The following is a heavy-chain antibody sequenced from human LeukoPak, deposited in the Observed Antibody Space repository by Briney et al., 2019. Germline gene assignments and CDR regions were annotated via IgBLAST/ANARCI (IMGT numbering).Heavy chain of an antibody. Sequence: PGGSLGLSCAASGFTFRNYVIHWVRQAPGKGLEWVANIKQDGSEKYYVDSVKGRFTISRDNAKNSLYLQMNSLRAEDTAVYYCEAGGGGMDVWGQGTTVTVSS. D-gene: IGHD2-15*01. CDR3: EAGGGGMDV. CDR2: IKQDGSEK. J-gene: IGHJ6*02. V-gene: IGHV3-7*03. CDR1: GFTFRNYV.